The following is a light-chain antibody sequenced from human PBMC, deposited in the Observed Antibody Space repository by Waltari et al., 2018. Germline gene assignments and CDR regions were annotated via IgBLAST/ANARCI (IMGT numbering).Light chain of an antibody. Sequence: QSALTQPASGSGSPGQSITISCTVTSSDIGGYNYVSWYPQHPGKAPKLMIYEVRNRPSGVSNRFSGSRSGNTASLTISGLQADDEAHYYCRSYTSSSTIVFGGGTKLTVL. V-gene: IGLV2-14*01. CDR3: RSYTSSSTIV. CDR2: EVR. J-gene: IGLJ2*01. CDR1: SSDIGGYNY.